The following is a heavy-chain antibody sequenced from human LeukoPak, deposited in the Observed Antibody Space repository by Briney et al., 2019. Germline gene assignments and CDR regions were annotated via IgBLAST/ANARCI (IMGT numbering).Heavy chain of an antibody. CDR2: IYTSGGT. V-gene: IGHV4-4*07. D-gene: IGHD6-6*01. CDR1: GGSISSYY. CDR3: ARDRVAARPDWFDP. Sequence: SETLSLTCTVSGGSISSYYWSWIRQPAGKGLEWIGRIYTSGGTNYNPSLKSRVTMSVDTSKNQFSLKLSSVTAADTAVYYCARDRVAARPDWFDPWGQGTLVTVSS. J-gene: IGHJ5*02.